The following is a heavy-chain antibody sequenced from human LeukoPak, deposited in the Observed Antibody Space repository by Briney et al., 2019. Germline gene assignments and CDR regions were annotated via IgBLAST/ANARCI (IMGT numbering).Heavy chain of an antibody. CDR1: RFTFSSYS. V-gene: IGHV3-21*03. D-gene: IGHD3-9*01. J-gene: IGHJ3*02. Sequence: GGSLRLSCAASRFTFSSYSMNWVRQAPGKGLEWVSSISSSSSYIYYADSVKGRFTISRDNAKNSLYLQMNSLKTEDTAVYYCTTDSKVLRYFDWLLWGEDAFDIWGQGTMVTVSS. CDR2: ISSSSSYI. CDR3: TTDSKVLRYFDWLLWGEDAFDI.